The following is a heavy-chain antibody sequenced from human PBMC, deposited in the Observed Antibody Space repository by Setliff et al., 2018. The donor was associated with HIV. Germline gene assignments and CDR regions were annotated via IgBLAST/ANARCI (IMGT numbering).Heavy chain of an antibody. V-gene: IGHV4-39*01. J-gene: IGHJ6*03. CDR1: GGSISSSSYY. Sequence: SETLSLTCTVSGGSISSSSYYWGWIRQPPGKGLEWIGSIYYRGSTYYNPSLKSRVTISVDTSKNQFSLKLRSVTAADTAVYYCARETYYYDNPQYYYYYMDVWGKGTTVTVSS. CDR2: IYYRGST. CDR3: ARETYYYDNPQYYYYYMDV. D-gene: IGHD3-22*01.